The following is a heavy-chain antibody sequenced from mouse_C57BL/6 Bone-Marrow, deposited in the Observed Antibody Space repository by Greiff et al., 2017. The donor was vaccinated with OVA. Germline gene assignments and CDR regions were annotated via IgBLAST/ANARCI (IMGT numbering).Heavy chain of an antibody. CDR1: GYTFTSYG. CDR3: ARHYGSSYGWYFDV. J-gene: IGHJ1*03. CDR2: IYPRSGNT. Sequence: QVTLKESGAELARPGASVKLSCKASGYTFTSYGISWVKQRTGQGLEWIGEIYPRSGNTYYNEKFKGKATLTADKSSSTAYMELRSLTSEDSAVYFCARHYGSSYGWYFDVWGTGTTVTVSS. V-gene: IGHV1-81*01. D-gene: IGHD1-1*01.